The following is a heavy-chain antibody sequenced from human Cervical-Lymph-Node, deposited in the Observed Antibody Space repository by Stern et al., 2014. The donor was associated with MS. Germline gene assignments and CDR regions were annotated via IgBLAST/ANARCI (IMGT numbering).Heavy chain of an antibody. D-gene: IGHD2-15*01. V-gene: IGHV3-23*04. CDR2: ISGSGDIT. J-gene: IGHJ4*02. CDR3: VKDFYDSGGKSPTHFDY. Sequence: EDQLVESGGGLVQPGGSLRLSCAASGFPFSSYAMSWVRHAPGKGLERVSVISGSGDITHYADSVKGRFIVSRDNAKKTLYLQMNRPRAEDTALYYCVKDFYDSGGKSPTHFDYWGQGTLVTVSS. CDR1: GFPFSSYA.